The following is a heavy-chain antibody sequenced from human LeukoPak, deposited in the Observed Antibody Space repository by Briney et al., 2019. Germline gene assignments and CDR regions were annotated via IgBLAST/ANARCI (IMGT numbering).Heavy chain of an antibody. V-gene: IGHV4-34*01. CDR1: GGSFSGYY. J-gene: IGHJ6*04. CDR3: ARRGATMVRGTKLDYYYGMDV. CDR2: SNHSGST. D-gene: IGHD3-10*01. Sequence: PSETLSLTCAVYGGSFSGYYWSWIRQPPGKGLEWIGESNHSGSTNYNPSLKSRVTISVDTSKNQFSLKLSSVTAADTAVYYCARRGATMVRGTKLDYYYGMDVWGKGTTVTVSS.